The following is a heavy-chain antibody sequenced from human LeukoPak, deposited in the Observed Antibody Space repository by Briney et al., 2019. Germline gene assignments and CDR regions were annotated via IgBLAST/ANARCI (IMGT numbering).Heavy chain of an antibody. V-gene: IGHV1-8*03. D-gene: IGHD3-10*01. J-gene: IGHJ6*03. CDR1: GYPFTSYD. CDR2: MNPNSGNT. Sequence: ASMKVSCKASGYPFTSYDINWVRQATGQGLGWMGWMNPNSGNTSYAQKFQGRVTITRNTSISTDYMELSSLRSEDTAVYYCARGIYGSGSYYNGYYYYMDVWGKGTTVTVSS. CDR3: ARGIYGSGSYYNGYYYYMDV.